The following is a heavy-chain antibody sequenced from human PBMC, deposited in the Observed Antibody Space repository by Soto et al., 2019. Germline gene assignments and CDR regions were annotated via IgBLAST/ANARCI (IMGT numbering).Heavy chain of an antibody. J-gene: IGHJ4*02. Sequence: GGSLRLSCAASGFTFSSYSMNWVRQAPGKGLEWVSYISSSSSTIYYADSVKGRFTISRDNAKNSLYLQVNSLRAEDTAVYYCARERWGPFDYWGQGTLVTVSS. CDR3: ARERWGPFDY. CDR1: GFTFSSYS. D-gene: IGHD3-16*01. CDR2: ISSSSSTI. V-gene: IGHV3-48*01.